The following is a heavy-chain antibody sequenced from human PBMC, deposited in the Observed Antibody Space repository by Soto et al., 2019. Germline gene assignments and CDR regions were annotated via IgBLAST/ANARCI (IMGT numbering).Heavy chain of an antibody. Sequence: GGSLRLSCAAYGFTFSDHYMEWVRQAPGKGLEWVGRTRNKVDSYTTEYAASVRGRFTISRDDSKTSLYLQMNSLKTEDTALYYCATGTVGAMDYWGQGTLVTVSS. V-gene: IGHV3-72*01. CDR1: GFTFSDHY. D-gene: IGHD1-26*01. CDR2: TRNKVDSYTT. CDR3: ATGTVGAMDY. J-gene: IGHJ4*02.